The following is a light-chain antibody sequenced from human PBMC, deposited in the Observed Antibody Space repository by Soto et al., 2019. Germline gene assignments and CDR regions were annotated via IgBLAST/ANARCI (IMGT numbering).Light chain of an antibody. CDR3: QQSFSTPRT. V-gene: IGKV1-39*01. J-gene: IGKJ1*01. Sequence: DIQMTQSPVALSASVGDRVTISCRASQTINTYVNWYLQKPGKAPKLLIYAASSLHSGVPSRFSGSGSGTYFTLTISSLQPEDFATYYCQQSFSTPRTFGQGTKVEIK. CDR2: AAS. CDR1: QTINTY.